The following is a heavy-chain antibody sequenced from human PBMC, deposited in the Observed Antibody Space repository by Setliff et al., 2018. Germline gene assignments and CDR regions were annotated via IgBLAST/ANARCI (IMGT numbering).Heavy chain of an antibody. J-gene: IGHJ1*01. CDR3: ARGGRDNGDYVYIQH. D-gene: IGHD4-17*01. CDR1: GDSMSDSY. CDR2: IHASGSA. Sequence: SETLSLTCTVSGDSMSDSYWIWIRQAPGKGLENTAFIHASGSAHHNPSLRSRVTISVDKSKNQFSLKPTSVTAADTAIYYCARGGRDNGDYVYIQHWGQGTLVTVSS. V-gene: IGHV4-4*08.